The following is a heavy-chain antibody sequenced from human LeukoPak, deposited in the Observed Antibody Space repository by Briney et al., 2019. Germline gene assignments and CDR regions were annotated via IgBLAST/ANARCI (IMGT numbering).Heavy chain of an antibody. CDR2: INPSGGST. J-gene: IGHJ5*02. Sequence: ASVKVSCKASGYTFTSYYMHWVRQAPGQGLEWMGMINPSGGSTSYAQKFQGRVTMTRDTSTSTVYMELSSLRSEDTAVYYCARGDFRDYYGSGSYYHWGQGTLVTVSS. CDR3: ARGDFRDYYGSGSYYH. CDR1: GYTFTSYY. V-gene: IGHV1-46*01. D-gene: IGHD3-10*01.